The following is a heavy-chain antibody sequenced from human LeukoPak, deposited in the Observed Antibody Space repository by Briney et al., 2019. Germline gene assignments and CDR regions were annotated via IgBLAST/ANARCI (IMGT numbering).Heavy chain of an antibody. CDR3: ARDPDYGDPD. CDR1: GFTFSDHY. V-gene: IGHV3-11*01. CDR2: ITSSGTTS. J-gene: IGHJ4*02. D-gene: IGHD4-17*01. Sequence: PGESLRLSCTASGFTFSDHYMSWFRLSSGKGLEWLSYITSSGTTSDYADSVKGRFTISRENAKNSMYLQMSSLRTEDTAVYYCARDPDYGDPDWGQGTLVTVSS.